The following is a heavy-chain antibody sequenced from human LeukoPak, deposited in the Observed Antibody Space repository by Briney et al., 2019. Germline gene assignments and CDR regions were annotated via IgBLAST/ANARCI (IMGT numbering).Heavy chain of an antibody. CDR3: ARGEVPRGYSYGHDYYYYGMDV. J-gene: IGHJ6*02. CDR1: GYTFTSYD. CDR2: MNPNSGNT. D-gene: IGHD5-18*01. V-gene: IGHV1-8*01. Sequence: ASVKVSCKASGYTFTSYDINWVRQATGQGLEWMGRMNPNSGNTGYAQKFQGRVTMTRNTSISTAYMELSRLRSEDTAVYYCARGEVPRGYSYGHDYYYYGMDVWGQGTPVTVSS.